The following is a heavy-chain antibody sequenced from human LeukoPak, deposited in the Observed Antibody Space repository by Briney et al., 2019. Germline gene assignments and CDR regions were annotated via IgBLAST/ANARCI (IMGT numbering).Heavy chain of an antibody. CDR1: GFTFTNYP. D-gene: IGHD6-19*01. CDR2: IIDSGRT. CDR3: AKRRAVTDTGGFDV. Sequence: GGSLRLSCAASGFTFTNYPMSWARQAPGKGLEWVSRIIDSGRTYYADFVKGRFTISRDNSKNTLYLQMNSLRAEDTAVYYCAKRRAVTDTGGFDVWGQGTMVTVSS. J-gene: IGHJ3*01. V-gene: IGHV3-23*01.